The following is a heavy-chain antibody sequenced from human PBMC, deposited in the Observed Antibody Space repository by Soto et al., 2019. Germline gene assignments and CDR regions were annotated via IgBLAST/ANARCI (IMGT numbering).Heavy chain of an antibody. V-gene: IGHV4-31*03. Sequence: QVQLQESGPGLVKPSQTLSLTCTVSGGSIGSGGYYWSWIRQHPGKGLEWIGYTYNSGSTYYNPSLKSRDTISVDTSKNQCSLKQSCVTAADTGVYYCARGEWELVGAFDILCQGTMVTVSS. CDR3: ARGEWELVGAFDI. J-gene: IGHJ3*02. D-gene: IGHD1-26*01. CDR1: GGSIGSGGYY. CDR2: TYNSGST.